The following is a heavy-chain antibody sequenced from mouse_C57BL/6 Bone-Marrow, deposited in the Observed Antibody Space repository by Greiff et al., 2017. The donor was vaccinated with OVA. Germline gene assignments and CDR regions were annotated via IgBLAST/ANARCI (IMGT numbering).Heavy chain of an antibody. CDR2: ICGGGGNT. CDR1: GFTFSSYT. CDR3: ARRRGVATVVATDWYFDV. V-gene: IGHV5-9*01. J-gene: IGHJ1*03. Sequence: EVQLVESGGGLVKPGGSLKLSCAASGFTFSSYTMSWVRQTPEKRLEWVATICGGGGNTYYPDSVKGRFTIARDNAKNTRYLQMSSLRSEDTALYYCARRRGVATVVATDWYFDVWGTGTTVTVSS. D-gene: IGHD1-1*01.